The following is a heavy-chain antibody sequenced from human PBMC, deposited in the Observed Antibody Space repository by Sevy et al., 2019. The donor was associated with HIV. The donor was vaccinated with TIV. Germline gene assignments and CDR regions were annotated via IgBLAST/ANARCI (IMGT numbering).Heavy chain of an antibody. D-gene: IGHD1-1*01. CDR3: ARLPPTRAFDI. CDR1: GFTFSNYA. V-gene: IGHV3-30*04. CDR2: ISYDVINK. Sequence: GGSLRLSCAASGFTFSNYAMHWVRQTPGKGLEWLAVISYDVINKYYADSVKGRFTISRANSKNTLYLQMNSLTTEDTAVYYCARLPPTRAFDIWGQGTLVTVSS. J-gene: IGHJ3*02.